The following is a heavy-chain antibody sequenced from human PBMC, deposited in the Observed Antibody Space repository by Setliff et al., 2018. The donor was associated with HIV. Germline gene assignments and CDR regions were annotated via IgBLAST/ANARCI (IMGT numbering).Heavy chain of an antibody. CDR2: IYSNGGT. D-gene: IGHD6-19*01. Sequence: PSETLSLTCNVSGGSISAYYWSWVRQPPGKRLEWIGYIYSNGGTAYNPSLKSRVTISADTSKNQFSLKLTSVTIADTAVYYCARFTSGWYGQYWGQGTLVTVS. V-gene: IGHV4-59*01. CDR3: ARFTSGWYGQY. CDR1: GGSISAYY. J-gene: IGHJ4*02.